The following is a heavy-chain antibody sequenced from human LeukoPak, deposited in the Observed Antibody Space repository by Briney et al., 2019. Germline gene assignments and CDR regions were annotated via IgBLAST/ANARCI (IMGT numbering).Heavy chain of an antibody. Sequence: PSETLSLTCTVSGGSISSSSYYWGWIRQPPGKGLEWIGSIYYSGSTYYNPSLKSRVTISVDTSKNQFSLKLSSVTAADTAVYYCANMVAAGISGPGGGWFDPWGQGTLVTVSS. CDR3: ANMVAAGISGPGGGWFDP. J-gene: IGHJ5*02. D-gene: IGHD6-13*01. CDR2: IYYSGST. CDR1: GGSISSSSYY. V-gene: IGHV4-39*01.